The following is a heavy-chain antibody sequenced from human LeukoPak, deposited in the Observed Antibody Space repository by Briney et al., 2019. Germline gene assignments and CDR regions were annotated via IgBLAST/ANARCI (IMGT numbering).Heavy chain of an antibody. Sequence: PSETLSLTCTASGGSVSRGSYYWSWTRQPPGKGLEWIGYIHHSGTTNCSPSLKSRVTISVDMPKNQFFLNLTSVTAADTAVYYCARGRLGATYWGQGTLVTVSS. J-gene: IGHJ4*02. D-gene: IGHD1-26*01. V-gene: IGHV4-61*01. CDR2: IHHSGTT. CDR3: ARGRLGATY. CDR1: GGSVSRGSYY.